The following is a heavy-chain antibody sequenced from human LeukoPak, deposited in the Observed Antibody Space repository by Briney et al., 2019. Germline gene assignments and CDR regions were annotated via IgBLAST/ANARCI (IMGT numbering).Heavy chain of an antibody. J-gene: IGHJ4*02. CDR2: IYSGGST. CDR1: GFTVSSNY. V-gene: IGHV3-53*01. D-gene: IGHD5-12*01. CDR3: ARATLGYSGYLHFDY. Sequence: GGSLRLSCAASGFTVSSNYMSWVRQAPGKGLEWVSVIYSGGSTYYADSVKGRFTISRDNSKNTLYLQMNSLRAEDTAVYYCARATLGYSGYLHFDYWGQGTLVTVSS.